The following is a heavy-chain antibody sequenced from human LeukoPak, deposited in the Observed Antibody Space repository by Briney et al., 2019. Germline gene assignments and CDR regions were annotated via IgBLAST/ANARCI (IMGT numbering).Heavy chain of an antibody. CDR2: IITILGIT. D-gene: IGHD4-17*01. Sequence: ASVKVSCKASGCTFSSYTINWVRQAPGQGLEWMGRIITILGITNYAQNFQGRVTIRADKSTSTAYMELSDLRSEDTAVYYCATGTTNITAGAFDIWGQGTMVTVSS. CDR1: GCTFSSYT. J-gene: IGHJ3*02. CDR3: ATGTTNITAGAFDI. V-gene: IGHV1-69*02.